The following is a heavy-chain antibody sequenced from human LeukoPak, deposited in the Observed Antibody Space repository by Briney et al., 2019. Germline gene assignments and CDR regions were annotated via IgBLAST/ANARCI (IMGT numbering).Heavy chain of an antibody. D-gene: IGHD3-22*01. V-gene: IGHV3-11*04. J-gene: IGHJ4*02. Sequence: GGSLRLSCAASGFTFSDYYMSWIRQAPGKGLEWVSYISSSGSTIYYADSVKGRFTISRDNAKNSLYLQMNSLRAEDTAVHYCARDLTEYYYDSSGYHGGDYWGQGTLVTVSS. CDR2: ISSSGSTI. CDR3: ARDLTEYYYDSSGYHGGDY. CDR1: GFTFSDYY.